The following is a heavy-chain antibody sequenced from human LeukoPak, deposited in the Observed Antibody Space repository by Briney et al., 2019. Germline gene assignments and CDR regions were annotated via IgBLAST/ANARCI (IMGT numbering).Heavy chain of an antibody. J-gene: IGHJ4*02. CDR3: ARSGTITAAGLFDS. Sequence: PGGSLRLSCVASGFTVSSDYMSWVRQAPGKGLGWVSVIYSGGTTFYADSMKGRFTISRDNSKNTLYLQMHSLGAEDTAVYYCARSGTITAAGLFDSWGQGTLVTVSS. CDR1: GFTVSSDY. CDR2: IYSGGTT. D-gene: IGHD6-13*01. V-gene: IGHV3-53*01.